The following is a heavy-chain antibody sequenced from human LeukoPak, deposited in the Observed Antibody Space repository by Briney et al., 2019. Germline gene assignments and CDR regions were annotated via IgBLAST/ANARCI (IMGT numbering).Heavy chain of an antibody. CDR2: IYYTGKI. J-gene: IGHJ4*02. CDR1: GGSINSHY. D-gene: IGHD6-19*01. CDR3: VRRDTGWNYFDY. V-gene: IGHV4-59*08. Sequence: PSETLSLTCAVSGGSINSHYWGWIRQPPGKGLQWIGHIYYTGKINYNPSLKSRVTITLDTSKDHLSLNLTSVLAADTAIYYCVRRDTGWNYFDYWGQGILVTVSS.